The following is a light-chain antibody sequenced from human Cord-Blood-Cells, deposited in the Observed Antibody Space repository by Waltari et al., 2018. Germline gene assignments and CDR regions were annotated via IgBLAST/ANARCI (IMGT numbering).Light chain of an antibody. CDR1: SSDVGGYNY. CDR3: GSYAGCYSWV. V-gene: IGLV2-11*01. CDR2: DVS. Sequence: QSALTQPRSVSGSPGQSVTISCTGTSSDVGGYNYVHWYQQHPGKAPKLMIYDVSKRPSVVPDLFSGSKSGNTASLTISGLQAEDEADYYCGSYAGCYSWVFGGGTKLTVL. J-gene: IGLJ3*02.